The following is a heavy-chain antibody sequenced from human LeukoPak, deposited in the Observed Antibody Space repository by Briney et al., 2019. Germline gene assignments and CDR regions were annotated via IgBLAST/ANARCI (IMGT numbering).Heavy chain of an antibody. Sequence: GGSLRLSRAASGFTFSSYGMHWVRQAPGKGLEWVAVIWYDGSNKYYADSVKGRFTISRDNSKNTLYLQMNSLRAEDTAVYYCARGVGGSSGWAPLYWGQGTLVTVSS. J-gene: IGHJ4*02. CDR3: ARGVGGSSGWAPLY. CDR2: IWYDGSNK. D-gene: IGHD6-19*01. V-gene: IGHV3-33*01. CDR1: GFTFSSYG.